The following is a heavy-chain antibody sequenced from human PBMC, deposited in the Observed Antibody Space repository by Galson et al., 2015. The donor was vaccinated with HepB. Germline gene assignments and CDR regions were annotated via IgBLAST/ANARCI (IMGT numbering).Heavy chain of an antibody. D-gene: IGHD6-19*01. CDR2: IWYDGSDK. J-gene: IGHJ4*02. CDR1: GFTFSSYG. CDR3: ARGPVSSGWKTYYFDY. Sequence: SLRLSCAASGFTFSSYGMHWVRQAPGKGLEWVAVIWYDGSDKYYADSVKGRFTISRDNSKNTLYLQMNSLRAEDTAVYYCARGPVSSGWKTYYFDYWGQGTLVTVSS. V-gene: IGHV3-33*08.